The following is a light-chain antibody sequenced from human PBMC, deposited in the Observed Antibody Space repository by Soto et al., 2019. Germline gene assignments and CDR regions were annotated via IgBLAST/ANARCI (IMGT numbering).Light chain of an antibody. Sequence: DIVLAQSPGTLSLSAGERVTLSCRTSQIVTSDYLAWYHQAPGQAPRLLIYGAFNRATGISDRFSGSGSGTGFTLSISKLEPGDFGVYFCHQYGKSPRTFGQGTKVDIK. V-gene: IGKV3-20*01. J-gene: IGKJ1*01. CDR1: QIVTSDY. CDR3: HQYGKSPRT. CDR2: GAF.